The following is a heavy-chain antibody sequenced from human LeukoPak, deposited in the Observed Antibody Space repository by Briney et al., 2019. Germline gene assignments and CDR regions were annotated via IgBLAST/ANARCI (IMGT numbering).Heavy chain of an antibody. Sequence: ASVKVSCKASGGTFSSYAISWVRQAPGQGLEWMGGIIPIFGTANYAQKFQGRVTITADESTSTAYMELSSLRSEDTAVYYCARSEFRSYSSSWYNWFDPWGQGTLVTVSS. CDR2: IIPIFGTA. CDR1: GGTFSSYA. CDR3: ARSEFRSYSSSWYNWFDP. J-gene: IGHJ5*02. V-gene: IGHV1-69*13. D-gene: IGHD6-13*01.